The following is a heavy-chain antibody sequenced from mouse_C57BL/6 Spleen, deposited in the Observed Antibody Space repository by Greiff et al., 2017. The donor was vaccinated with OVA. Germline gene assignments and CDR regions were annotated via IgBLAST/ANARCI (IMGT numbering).Heavy chain of an antibody. D-gene: IGHD2-12*01. Sequence: VHVKQSGAELVRPGASVKLSCTASGFNIKDDYMHWVKQRPEQGLEWIGWIDPENGDTEYASKFQGKATITADTSSNTAYLQLSSLTSEDTAVYYCTTLRFYAMDYWGQGTSVTVSS. J-gene: IGHJ4*01. CDR1: GFNIKDDY. V-gene: IGHV14-4*01. CDR3: TTLRFYAMDY. CDR2: IDPENGDT.